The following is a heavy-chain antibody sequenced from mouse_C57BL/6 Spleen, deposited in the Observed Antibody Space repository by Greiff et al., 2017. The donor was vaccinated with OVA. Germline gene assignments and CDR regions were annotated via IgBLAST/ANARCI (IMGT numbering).Heavy chain of an antibody. J-gene: IGHJ3*01. CDR2: ISNLAYSI. V-gene: IGHV5-15*01. CDR3: ARPLYGSSYGFAY. Sequence: EVQLVESGGGLVQPGGSLKLSCAASGFTFSDYGMAWVRQAPRKGPEWVAFISNLAYSIYYADTVTGRFTISRENAKNTLYLEMSSLRSEDTAMYYCARPLYGSSYGFAYWGQGTLVTVSA. D-gene: IGHD1-1*01. CDR1: GFTFSDYG.